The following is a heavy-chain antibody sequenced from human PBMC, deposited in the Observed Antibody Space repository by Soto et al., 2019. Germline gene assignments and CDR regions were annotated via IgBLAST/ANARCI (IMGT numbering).Heavy chain of an antibody. V-gene: IGHV3-23*01. J-gene: IGHJ6*02. CDR2: ISGSGDST. Sequence: EVQLLESGGGLVQPGGSLRLSCAASGFTFSSYAMSWVRQAPGKGLEWVSVISGSGDSTYYADSVRGRFTISRDHSKNTLYLQMNSLRAEDTAVYDCAKDRDGAAAGPTKFYGMDVWGQGTTVTVSS. D-gene: IGHD6-13*01. CDR3: AKDRDGAAAGPTKFYGMDV. CDR1: GFTFSSYA.